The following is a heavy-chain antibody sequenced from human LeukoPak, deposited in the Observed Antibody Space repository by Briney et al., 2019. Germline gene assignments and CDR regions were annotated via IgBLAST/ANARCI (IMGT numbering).Heavy chain of an antibody. CDR3: ARGLQYQLFKALRYYYMDV. CDR2: IVPISGIA. J-gene: IGHJ6*03. V-gene: IGHV1-69*01. D-gene: IGHD2-2*01. CDR1: GGTFSSHA. Sequence: SVKVSCKASGGTFSSHAIAWVRQAPRQGPEWMGGIVPISGIADYAQKFQGRVTITADESTSTAYMELRSLTSDDTAVYYCARGLQYQLFKALRYYYMDVWGEGTTVTVSS.